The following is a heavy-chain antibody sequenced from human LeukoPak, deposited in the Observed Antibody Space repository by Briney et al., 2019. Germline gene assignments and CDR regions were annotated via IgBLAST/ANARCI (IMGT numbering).Heavy chain of an antibody. Sequence: GGSLRLSCATSGFTFSSYSMNWVRQAPGKGLEWVSSISSSSSYIYYADSVKGRFTISRDNAKNSLYLQMNSLRAEDTAVYYCARVADYYDFWSGYYATYGMDVWGQGTTVTVSS. V-gene: IGHV3-21*01. D-gene: IGHD3-3*01. CDR2: ISSSSSYI. CDR3: ARVADYYDFWSGYYATYGMDV. CDR1: GFTFSSYS. J-gene: IGHJ6*02.